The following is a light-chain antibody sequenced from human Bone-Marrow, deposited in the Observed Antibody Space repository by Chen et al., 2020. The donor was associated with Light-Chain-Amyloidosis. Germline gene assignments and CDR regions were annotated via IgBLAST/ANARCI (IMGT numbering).Light chain of an antibody. Sequence: QSALIQPASVSGSPGQPRTISCTESRSDVGGYNFVSWYQQLPGKAPKLLIYDVTNRPSGVSYRFSGSKSGNTASLTVSGLQAEDEADYYCSSYTVSSTWVFGGGTKLTVL. V-gene: IGLV2-14*03. J-gene: IGLJ3*02. CDR2: DVT. CDR1: RSDVGGYNF. CDR3: SSYTVSSTWV.